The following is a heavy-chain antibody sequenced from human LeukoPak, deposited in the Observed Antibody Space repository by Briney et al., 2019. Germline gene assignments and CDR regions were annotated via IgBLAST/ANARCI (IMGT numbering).Heavy chain of an antibody. Sequence: GASVNVSCKASGYTFTIYDINWVRQAPGQGLEWMGWMNPNSGNTGYAQKFQGRVTMTRDTSISTAYMELSRLRSDDTAGYYCARTLVAVRGLRAFDIWGQGTMVTVSS. J-gene: IGHJ3*02. V-gene: IGHV1-8*02. CDR2: MNPNSGNT. CDR3: ARTLVAVRGLRAFDI. D-gene: IGHD3-22*01. CDR1: GYTFTIYD.